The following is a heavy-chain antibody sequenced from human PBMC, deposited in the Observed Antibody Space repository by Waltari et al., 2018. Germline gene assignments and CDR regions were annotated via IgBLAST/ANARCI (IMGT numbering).Heavy chain of an antibody. V-gene: IGHV2-5*01. Sequence: QITLKESGPTLVKPTQTLTLTCTFSGFSLSTSGVGVGWIRQPPGTALGWLALIYWIDDKRSSPSLNRRLTINKDTSHNEVVITMTNMEHVDTATYYGAHRRSPTTMVQGDYNWFDPWGQGTLVTVSS. D-gene: IGHD3-10*01. J-gene: IGHJ5*02. CDR3: AHRRSPTTMVQGDYNWFDP. CDR2: IYWIDDK. CDR1: GFSLSTSGVG.